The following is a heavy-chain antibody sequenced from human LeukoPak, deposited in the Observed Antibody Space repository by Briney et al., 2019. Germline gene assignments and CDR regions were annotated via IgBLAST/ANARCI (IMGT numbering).Heavy chain of an antibody. CDR1: GFTFSSYA. CDR2: ISYDGSNK. V-gene: IGHV3-30*04. D-gene: IGHD2-8*01. CDR3: AKVNGGGYYYDY. Sequence: PGGSLRLSCAASGFTFSSYAMHWVRQAPGKGLEWVAVISYDGSNKYYADSVKGRFTISRDNSKNTLYLQMNSLRAEDTAVYYCAKVNGGGYYYDYWGQGTLVTVSS. J-gene: IGHJ4*02.